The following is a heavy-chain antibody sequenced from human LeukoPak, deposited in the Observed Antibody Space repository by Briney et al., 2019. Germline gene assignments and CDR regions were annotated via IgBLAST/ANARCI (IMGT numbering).Heavy chain of an antibody. V-gene: IGHV3-23*01. J-gene: IGHJ4*02. D-gene: IGHD2-8*01. CDR1: GFTFSSYA. CDR3: AKMVRKFYTISYYFDY. Sequence: PGGSLRLSCAVSGFTFSSYAMNWVRQAPGKGLEWVSGISGSGAGTYYADSVKGRFTISRDNSKNTLYLQMNSLRAEDTAVYYCAKMVRKFYTISYYFDYWGQGTLVTVSS. CDR2: ISGSGAGT.